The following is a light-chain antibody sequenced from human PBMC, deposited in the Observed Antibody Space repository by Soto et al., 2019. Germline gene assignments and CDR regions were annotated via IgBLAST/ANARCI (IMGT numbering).Light chain of an antibody. CDR3: QRYGSSPPHT. J-gene: IGKJ2*01. V-gene: IGKV3-20*01. CDR1: QSVRNNC. CDR2: GAS. Sequence: IVLTQSPGTLSLSPGEGATLSCRASQSVRNNCLAWYQQKPGQAPRLLISGASSRATGVPDRFSGSGSGTDFTLTISRLESEDFAVHYCQRYGSSPPHTFDQGTRLEIK.